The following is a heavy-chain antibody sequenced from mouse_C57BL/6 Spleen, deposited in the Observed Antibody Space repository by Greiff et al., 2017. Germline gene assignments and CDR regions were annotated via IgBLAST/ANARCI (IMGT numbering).Heavy chain of an antibody. CDR2: IYPSDSET. J-gene: IGHJ2*01. CDR3: ARQEDYGSPFDY. V-gene: IGHV1-61*01. D-gene: IGHD1-1*01. CDR1: GYTFTSYW. Sequence: QVQLQQPGAELVRPGSSVKLSCKASGYTFTSYWMDWVKQRPGQGLEWIGNIYPSDSETHYNQKFKDKATLTVDKSSSTAYMQLSSLTSEDSAVYYCARQEDYGSPFDYWGQGTTLTVSS.